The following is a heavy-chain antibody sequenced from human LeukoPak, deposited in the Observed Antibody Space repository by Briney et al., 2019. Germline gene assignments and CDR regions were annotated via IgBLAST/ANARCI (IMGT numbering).Heavy chain of an antibody. CDR1: GFIFDDYA. V-gene: IGHV3-43D*03. CDR3: ARGGSYSSNAF. J-gene: IGHJ3*01. D-gene: IGHD1-26*01. Sequence: GGSLRLSCAASGFIFDDYAMHWVRQAPGKGLEWVSVISWDGGSTFYADSVKGRFTSSRDNAKNTLYLQMNSLRVEDTAVYYCARGGSYSSNAFWGQGTMVTVSA. CDR2: ISWDGGST.